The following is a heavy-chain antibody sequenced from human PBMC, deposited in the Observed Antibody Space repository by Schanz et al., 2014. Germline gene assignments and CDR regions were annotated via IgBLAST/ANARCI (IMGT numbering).Heavy chain of an antibody. D-gene: IGHD2-2*01. J-gene: IGHJ4*02. V-gene: IGHV3-66*02. CDR2: IFTDGRT. Sequence: EVQLVASGGGLVQPGGSLRLSCAASGFAVDNYYMSCVRQAPGRGLEWVSIIFTDGRTYYADSVKGRFTISRDSSKNTLFLQMNSLRTEDTAVYYCARLDPYCRSSTCYRAFDFWGQGTLVTVSS. CDR3: ARLDPYCRSSTCYRAFDF. CDR1: GFAVDNYY.